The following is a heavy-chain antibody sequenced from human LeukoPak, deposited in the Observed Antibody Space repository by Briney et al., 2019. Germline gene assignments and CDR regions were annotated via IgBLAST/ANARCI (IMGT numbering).Heavy chain of an antibody. CDR2: IRYDGSDE. CDR1: GFTFSNYG. V-gene: IGHV3-30*02. Sequence: GGSLRLSCAASGFTFSNYGIHWVRQAPGKRLEWVAFIRYDGSDEYYAESVKGRFTISRDNSKNTLYLQMNSLRAEDTAIYYCAKPAKTDYADYWGQGTLVTVSS. J-gene: IGHJ4*02. D-gene: IGHD4/OR15-4a*01. CDR3: AKPAKTDYADY.